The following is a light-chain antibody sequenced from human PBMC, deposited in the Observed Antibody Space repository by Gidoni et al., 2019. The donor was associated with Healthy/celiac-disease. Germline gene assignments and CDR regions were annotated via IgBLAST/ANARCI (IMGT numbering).Light chain of an antibody. V-gene: IGKV3-20*01. CDR3: QQDGSSPPWT. J-gene: IGKJ1*01. Sequence: IVLTQSPCTLSLSPGERATLSCRASQSVSSSYLAWYQQKPGQAPRLLIYGASSRATGIPDRFRGSGSGTDFTLTISRLEPEDFAVYYCQQDGSSPPWTFGQGTKVEIK. CDR1: QSVSSSY. CDR2: GAS.